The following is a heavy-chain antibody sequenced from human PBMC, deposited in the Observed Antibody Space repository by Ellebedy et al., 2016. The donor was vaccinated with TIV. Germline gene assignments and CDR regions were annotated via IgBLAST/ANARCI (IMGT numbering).Heavy chain of an antibody. CDR1: GFTFSIYW. Sequence: GESLKISCAASGFTFSIYWMSGVRQAPGKGLECVANIKQDGSEKSYVDSVKGRFTISRDNAKNSLHLQMNGLRAEDTAVYYCARHTDYALDYWGQGALVTVSS. CDR3: ARHTDYALDY. CDR2: IKQDGSEK. V-gene: IGHV3-7*01. D-gene: IGHD4-17*01. J-gene: IGHJ4*02.